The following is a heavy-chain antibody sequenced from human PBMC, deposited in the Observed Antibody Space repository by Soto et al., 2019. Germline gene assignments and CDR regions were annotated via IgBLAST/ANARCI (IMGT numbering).Heavy chain of an antibody. CDR2: ISGSGGST. CDR3: AKGGSRFLEWLLSAHLDY. V-gene: IGHV3-23*01. J-gene: IGHJ4*02. CDR1: GFTFSSYA. Sequence: GSLRLSCAASGFTFSSYAMSWVRQAPGKGLEWVSAISGSGGSTYYADSVKGRFTISRDNSKNTLYLQMNSLRAEDTAVYYCAKGGSRFLEWLLSAHLDYWGQGTLVTVSS. D-gene: IGHD3-3*01.